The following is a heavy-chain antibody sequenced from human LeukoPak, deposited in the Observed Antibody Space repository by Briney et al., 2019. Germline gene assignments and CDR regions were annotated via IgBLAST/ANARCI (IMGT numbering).Heavy chain of an antibody. V-gene: IGHV4-59*01. J-gene: IGHJ3*02. CDR1: GGSFSGYY. D-gene: IGHD5-12*01. CDR2: IYYSGST. CDR3: ARAIVATDAFDI. Sequence: SETLSLTCAVYGGSFSGYYWSWIRQPPGKVLEWIGYIYYSGSTNYNPSLKSRVTISVDTSKNQFSLKLSSVTAADTAVYYCARAIVATDAFDIWGQGTMVTVSS.